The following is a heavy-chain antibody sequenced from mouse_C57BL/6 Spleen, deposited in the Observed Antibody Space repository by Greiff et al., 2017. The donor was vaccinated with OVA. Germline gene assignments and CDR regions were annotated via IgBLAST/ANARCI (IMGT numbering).Heavy chain of an antibody. Sequence: EVKLVESGGGLVQPKGSLKLSCAASGFTFNTYAMHWVRQAPGKGLEWVARIRSKSSNYATYYADSVKDRFTISRDDSQSMLYLQMNNLKTEDTAMYYCVRDQAYYYGSSYEGFAYWGQGTLVTVSA. CDR3: VRDQAYYYGSSYEGFAY. J-gene: IGHJ3*01. D-gene: IGHD1-1*01. V-gene: IGHV10-3*01. CDR1: GFTFNTYA. CDR2: IRSKSSNYAT.